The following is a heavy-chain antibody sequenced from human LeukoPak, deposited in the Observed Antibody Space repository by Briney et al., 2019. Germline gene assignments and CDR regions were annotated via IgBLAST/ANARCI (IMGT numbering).Heavy chain of an antibody. CDR3: ATLSGSYYLSFDY. Sequence: ASVKVSCKASGYTFTGYYMHWVRQAPGQGLEWMGWINPNSGGTNYAQKFQGRVTVTRDTSISTAYMELSRLRSDDTAVYYCATLSGSYYLSFDYWGQGTLVTVSS. D-gene: IGHD1-26*01. J-gene: IGHJ4*02. V-gene: IGHV1-2*02. CDR2: INPNSGGT. CDR1: GYTFTGYY.